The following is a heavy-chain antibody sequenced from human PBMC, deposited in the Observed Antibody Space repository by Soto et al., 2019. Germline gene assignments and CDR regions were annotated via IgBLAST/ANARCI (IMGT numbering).Heavy chain of an antibody. Sequence: EVQLVESGGGLVQPGGSLRLSCAASGFTFSSYEMIWVRQAPVKGLEWVSYISSSGSTIYYADSVEGRFTISRDNAKNSLYLQMNSMRAEDTAVYYCAIENSPAGMDVWGQGTTVTVSS. J-gene: IGHJ6*02. CDR1: GFTFSSYE. CDR3: AIENSPAGMDV. D-gene: IGHD6-13*01. CDR2: ISSSGSTI. V-gene: IGHV3-48*03.